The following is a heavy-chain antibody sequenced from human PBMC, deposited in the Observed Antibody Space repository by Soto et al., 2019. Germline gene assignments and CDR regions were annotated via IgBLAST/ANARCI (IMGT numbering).Heavy chain of an antibody. D-gene: IGHD1-26*01. CDR1: GYSFTNYW. Sequence: GESLKISCKGSGYSFTNYWIGWVRQPPGKGLEWMGIINPADSNTRYGPSFQGQVTISADKSISTAYVQWSSLKASDTAIYYCARQPGGVYGMDVWGQGTTVTVSS. V-gene: IGHV5-51*01. CDR2: INPADSNT. J-gene: IGHJ6*02. CDR3: ARQPGGVYGMDV.